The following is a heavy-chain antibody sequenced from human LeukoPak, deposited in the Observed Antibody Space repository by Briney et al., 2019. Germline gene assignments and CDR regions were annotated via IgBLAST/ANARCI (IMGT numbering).Heavy chain of an antibody. D-gene: IGHD3/OR15-3a*01. V-gene: IGHV3-7*01. CDR1: GFTFRNYW. J-gene: IGHJ4*02. CDR3: SRDLGTGRPHDF. Sequence: GGSLRLSCAASGFTFRNYWMTWVRQVPGKELEWVANLNQYGDHKYYDDSVKVRFTISRDNARDSLYLEMNSLTVEDTAVYFCSRDLGTGRPHDFWGQGTLVTVSS. CDR2: LNQYGDHK.